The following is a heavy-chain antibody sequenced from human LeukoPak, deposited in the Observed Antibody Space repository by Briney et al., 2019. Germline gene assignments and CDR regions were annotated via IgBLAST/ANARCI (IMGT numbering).Heavy chain of an antibody. CDR3: ARVVVVVAATYDAFDI. D-gene: IGHD2-15*01. CDR1: GYTFTGYY. J-gene: IGHJ3*02. V-gene: IGHV1-2*02. CDR2: INPNSGGT. Sequence: VAVQVSYKASGYTFTGYYMHWVRQAPGQGLGWIGWINPNSGGTNYAQKFQGRVTMTRVTSISTAYMELSRLRSDDTAVYYCARVVVVVAATYDAFDIWGQGTMVTVSS.